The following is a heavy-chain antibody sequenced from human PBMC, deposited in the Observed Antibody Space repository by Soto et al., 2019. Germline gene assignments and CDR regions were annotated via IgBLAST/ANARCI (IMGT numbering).Heavy chain of an antibody. D-gene: IGHD4-17*01. CDR2: VHPSGSF. J-gene: IGHJ4*02. V-gene: IGHV4-31*03. Sequence: QVQLQESGPELVKPSQTLSLTCTVSGDSISSGRYYWSWIRQHPGKGVEGIGHVHPSGSFYSNPPLKSRLTRSVDTSKNQDSRQLSAVTVADTGMYCCVRGTDRNTRGLWGQGTLVTVSS. CDR3: VRGTDRNTRGL. CDR1: GDSISSGRYY.